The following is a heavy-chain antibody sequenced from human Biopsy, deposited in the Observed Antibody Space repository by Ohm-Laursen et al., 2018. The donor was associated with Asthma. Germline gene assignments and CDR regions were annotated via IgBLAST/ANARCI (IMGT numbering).Heavy chain of an antibody. J-gene: IGHJ4*02. D-gene: IGHD5-24*01. V-gene: IGHV4-30-2*01. Sequence: QTLSLTCAVSGGSISSGGYPWSWIRQPPGKGLEWIGYIYHSGSTYYNPSLKSRVTISVDRSKNQFSLKLSSVTAADTAVYYCARVKDGYNFDYWGQGTLVTVSS. CDR3: ARVKDGYNFDY. CDR1: GGSISSGGYP. CDR2: IYHSGST.